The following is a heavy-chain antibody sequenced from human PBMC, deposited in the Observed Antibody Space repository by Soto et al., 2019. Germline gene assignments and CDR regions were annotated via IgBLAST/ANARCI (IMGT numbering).Heavy chain of an antibody. Sequence: GGSLRLSCAASGFTFSSYAMSWVRQAPGKGLEWVSAISGSGGSTYYADSVKGRFTISGDNSKDTLYLQMNSLRAEDTAVYYCATPGYYDSSGYPEGGDAFDIWGQGTMVTVSS. CDR3: ATPGYYDSSGYPEGGDAFDI. CDR2: ISGSGGST. D-gene: IGHD3-22*01. V-gene: IGHV3-23*01. CDR1: GFTFSSYA. J-gene: IGHJ3*02.